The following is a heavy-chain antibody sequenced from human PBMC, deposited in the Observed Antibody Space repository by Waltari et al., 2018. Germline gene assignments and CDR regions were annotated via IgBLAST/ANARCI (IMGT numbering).Heavy chain of an antibody. Sequence: QVQLVQSGAEVKKPGASVKVSCKASGYTFTGYYMHWVRPAPGQGLEWMGRINPNSGGTNYAQKCQGRVTMTRDTSISTAYMELSRLRSDDTAVYYCAGYYYDSSGYPDWGQGTLVTVSS. CDR3: AGYYYDSSGYPD. D-gene: IGHD3-22*01. V-gene: IGHV1-2*06. J-gene: IGHJ4*02. CDR1: GYTFTGYY. CDR2: INPNSGGT.